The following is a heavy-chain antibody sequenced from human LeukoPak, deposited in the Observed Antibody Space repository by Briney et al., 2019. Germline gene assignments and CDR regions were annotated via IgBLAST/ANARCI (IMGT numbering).Heavy chain of an antibody. D-gene: IGHD6-13*01. J-gene: IGHJ4*02. CDR1: GFTFSSYG. CDR3: AKGAHSSSWHPFDY. CDR2: ISYDGSNK. Sequence: PGGSLRLSCAASGFTFSSYGMHWVRQAPGKGLEWVAVISYDGSNKYYADSVKGRFTISRDNSKNTLYLQMNSLRAEDTAVYHCAKGAHSSSWHPFDYWGQGTLVTVSS. V-gene: IGHV3-30*18.